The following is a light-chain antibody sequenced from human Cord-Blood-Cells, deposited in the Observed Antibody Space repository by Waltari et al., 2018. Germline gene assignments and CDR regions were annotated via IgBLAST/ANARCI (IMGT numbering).Light chain of an antibody. V-gene: IGLV2-14*01. CDR1: SSVAGGYNY. J-gene: IGLJ1*01. CDR3: SSYTSSSTYV. Sequence: QSALTQPASVSGSPGQSITISCTGTSSVAGGYNYVSWYQQHPGKAPNLMIYDVSNRPSGVSNRFSGSKSGNTASLTISGLQAEDEADYYCSSYTSSSTYVFGTGTKVTVL. CDR2: DVS.